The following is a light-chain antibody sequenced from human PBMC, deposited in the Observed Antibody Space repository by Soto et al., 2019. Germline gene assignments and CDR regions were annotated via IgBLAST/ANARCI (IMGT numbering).Light chain of an antibody. CDR3: QQYNSYPLT. Sequence: DIQMTQSPSTLSASVGDRVTITCRASQSISSLLAWYQQKPGRAPTLLIYKASTLETSVPSRFSGSGSGAEFTLNISSLQPDDFATYYCQQYNSYPLTFGQGTRLETK. CDR1: QSISSL. CDR2: KAS. V-gene: IGKV1-5*03. J-gene: IGKJ5*01.